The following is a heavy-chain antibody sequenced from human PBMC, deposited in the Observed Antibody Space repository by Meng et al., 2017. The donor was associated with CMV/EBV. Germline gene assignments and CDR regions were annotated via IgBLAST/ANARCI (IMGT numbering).Heavy chain of an antibody. CDR3: ARGPTYYYYYGMDV. V-gene: IGHV4-34*01. Sequence: SQTLSLTCAVYGGSFSGYYWSWIRQPPGKGLEWIGEINHSGSTNYNPSLKSRVTISVDTSKNQFSLKLSSVTAADTAVYYCARGPTYYYYYGMDVWDQGTTVTVSS. CDR2: INHSGST. CDR1: GGSFSGYY. J-gene: IGHJ6*02.